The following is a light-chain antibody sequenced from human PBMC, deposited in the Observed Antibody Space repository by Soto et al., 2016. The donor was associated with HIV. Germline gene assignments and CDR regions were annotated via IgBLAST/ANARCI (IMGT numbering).Light chain of an antibody. CDR1: QSVNSW. CDR3: QQYYSYPWT. CDR2: KAS. Sequence: DIQMTQSPSTLSASVGDRVTITCRASQSVNSWLAWYQQKPGKAPKLLIYKASSLESGVPSRFTGSGSGTDLTLTIRGLQSEDFATYYCQQYYSYPWTFGQGTKVEMK. J-gene: IGKJ1*01. V-gene: IGKV1-5*03.